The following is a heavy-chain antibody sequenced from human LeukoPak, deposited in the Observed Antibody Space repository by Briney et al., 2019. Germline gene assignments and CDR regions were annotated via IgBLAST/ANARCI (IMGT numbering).Heavy chain of an antibody. CDR2: IIPIFGTA. Sequence: ASVKVSCKASGGTFSSYAISWVRQAPGQGLERMGGIIPIFGTANYAQKFQGRVTITADESTSTAYMELSSLRSEDTAVYYCARSGAGSGSFDYWGQGTLVTVSS. J-gene: IGHJ4*02. CDR1: GGTFSSYA. D-gene: IGHD3-10*01. V-gene: IGHV1-69*13. CDR3: ARSGAGSGSFDY.